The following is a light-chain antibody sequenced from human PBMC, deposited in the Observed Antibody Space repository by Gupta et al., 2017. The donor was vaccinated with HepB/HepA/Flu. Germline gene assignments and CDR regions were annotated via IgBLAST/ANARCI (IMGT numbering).Light chain of an antibody. CDR2: WAS. J-gene: IGKJ1*01. Sequence: DIVVTQSPDSLAVSLGERATIKCKSSQSVLYTANNKNYLTWYQQKPGQPPKLLISWASTREAGVPDRFTGSGYGTDLTLTITSRQAEDVAVYYCHQYDSNPPWTFGRGTKVEIK. V-gene: IGKV4-1*01. CDR1: QSVLYTANNKNY. CDR3: HQYDSNPPWT.